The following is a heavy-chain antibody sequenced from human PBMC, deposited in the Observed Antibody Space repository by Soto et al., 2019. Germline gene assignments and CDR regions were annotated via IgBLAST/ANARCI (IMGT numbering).Heavy chain of an antibody. V-gene: IGHV1-3*01. CDR3: ARAVAVPADFDY. D-gene: IGHD6-19*01. CDR2: INAGNGNT. J-gene: IGHJ4*02. CDR1: GYTFTGYA. Sequence: ASVKVSCKASGYTFTGYAMHWVRQAPGQRLEWMGWINAGNGNTKYSQKFQGRVTITRDTSASTAYMEPSSLRSEDTAVYYCARAVAVPADFDYWGQGTLVTVSS.